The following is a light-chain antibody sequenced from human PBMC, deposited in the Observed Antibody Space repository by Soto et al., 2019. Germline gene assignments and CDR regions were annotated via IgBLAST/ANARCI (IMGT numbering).Light chain of an antibody. J-gene: IGLJ1*01. Sequence: QSVLTQPASVSGSPGQSITISCTGTSSDVGGYNYVSWYQQHPVKAPKLMIYDVTNRPSGVSDRFSGSKSGNTASLTISGPQAEGEADYYCSSYTSSITPYVFGTGNKVTVL. CDR3: SSYTSSITPYV. CDR1: SSDVGGYNY. CDR2: DVT. V-gene: IGLV2-14*01.